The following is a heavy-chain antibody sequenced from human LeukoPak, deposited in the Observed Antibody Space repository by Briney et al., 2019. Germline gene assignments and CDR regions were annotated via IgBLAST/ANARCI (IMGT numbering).Heavy chain of an antibody. D-gene: IGHD3-22*01. Sequence: SVKVSCKASGDTFSSYAISWVRQAPGEGLEWMGRIIPIFGTANCAQKFQGRVTITTDESTSTAYMELSSLRSEDTAVYYCATGDYYDSSGYYPNFTFDYWGQGTLVTVSS. CDR2: IIPIFGTA. CDR1: GDTFSSYA. V-gene: IGHV1-69*05. CDR3: ATGDYYDSSGYYPNFTFDY. J-gene: IGHJ4*02.